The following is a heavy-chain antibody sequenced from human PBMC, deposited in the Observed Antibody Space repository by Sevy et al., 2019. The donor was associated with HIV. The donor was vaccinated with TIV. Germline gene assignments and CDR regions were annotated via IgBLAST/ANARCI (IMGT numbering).Heavy chain of an antibody. CDR1: GFTFGGSA. D-gene: IGHD2-15*01. CDR3: TRLEGTVVNPYYTMDV. Sequence: GGSLRLSCAASGFTFGGSAMHWVRQASGKGLEWVGRIRSKANNYATAHAASVKGRFTISRDDSKNTAYLQMNSLKTEDTAVDYCTRLEGTVVNPYYTMDVWGQGTTVTVSS. CDR2: IRSKANNYAT. V-gene: IGHV3-73*01. J-gene: IGHJ6*02.